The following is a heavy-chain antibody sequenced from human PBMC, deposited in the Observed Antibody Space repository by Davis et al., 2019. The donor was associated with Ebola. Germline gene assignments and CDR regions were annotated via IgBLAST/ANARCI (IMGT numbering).Heavy chain of an antibody. J-gene: IGHJ4*02. CDR1: GFTFSSYS. CDR3: AKDRRDGYREFDY. V-gene: IGHV3-48*04. Sequence: GGSLRLSCAASGFTFSSYSMNWVRQAPGKGLEWVSYISSSSSTIYYADSVKGRFTISRDNAKNSLYLQMNSLRAEDTALYYCAKDRRDGYREFDYWGQGTLVAVSS. CDR2: ISSSSSTI. D-gene: IGHD5-24*01.